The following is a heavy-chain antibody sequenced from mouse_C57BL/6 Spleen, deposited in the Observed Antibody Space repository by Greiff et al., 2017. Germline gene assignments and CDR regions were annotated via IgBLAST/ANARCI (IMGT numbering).Heavy chain of an antibody. D-gene: IGHD1-1*01. CDR3: ARGGYYYGSSHYFDY. J-gene: IGHJ2*01. CDR2: IYPRDGST. CDR1: GYTFTDHT. V-gene: IGHV1-78*01. Sequence: QVQLQQSDAELVKPGASVKISCKVSGYTFTDHTIHWMKQRPEQGLEWIGYIYPRDGSTKYNEKFKGKATLTADKSSSTAYMQLKSLTSEDSAVYFCARGGYYYGSSHYFDYWGQGTTLTVSS.